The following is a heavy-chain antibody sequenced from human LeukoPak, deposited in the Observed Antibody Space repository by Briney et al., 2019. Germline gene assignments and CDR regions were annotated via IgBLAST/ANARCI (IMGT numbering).Heavy chain of an antibody. V-gene: IGHV3-23*01. CDR3: AKAGVTMVRGVTKYFDY. D-gene: IGHD3-10*01. Sequence: GGSLRLSCAASGFTFSSSWMSWVRQAPGKGLEWASAISGSGGSTYYADSVKGRFTISRDNSKNTLYLQMNSLRAEDTAVYYCAKAGVTMVRGVTKYFDYWGQGTLVTVSS. J-gene: IGHJ4*02. CDR1: GFTFSSSW. CDR2: ISGSGGST.